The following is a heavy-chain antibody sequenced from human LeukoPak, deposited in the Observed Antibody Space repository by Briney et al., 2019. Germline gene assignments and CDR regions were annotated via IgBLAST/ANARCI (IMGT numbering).Heavy chain of an antibody. V-gene: IGHV1-69*04. Sequence: SVKVSCKASGGTFSSYAISWVRQAPGQGLEWMGRIIPIHGIANYAQKFQGRVTITADKSTSTAYMELSSLRSEDTAVYYCARGTNRITIFGVVTRPYYYYMDVWGKGTTVTVSS. CDR3: ARGTNRITIFGVVTRPYYYYMDV. CDR1: GGTFSSYA. CDR2: IIPIHGIA. J-gene: IGHJ6*03. D-gene: IGHD3-3*01.